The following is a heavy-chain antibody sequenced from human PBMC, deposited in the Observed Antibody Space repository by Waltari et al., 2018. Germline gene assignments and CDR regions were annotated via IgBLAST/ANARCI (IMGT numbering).Heavy chain of an antibody. CDR1: GSSLSSYW. Sequence: EVXLVESGXDLVQPGGSXRLSCVASGSSLSSYWMSWVRQAPGXGLEWXANIKXDGTIXGYVGSVKGRXTISRDNAKNSLYLQMNXLRGEDTAXYXCAXDLYSGSYSDDXWGQGTLVTVSS. V-gene: IGHV3-7*01. J-gene: IGHJ4*02. CDR3: AXDLYSGSYSDDX. CDR2: IKXDGTIX. D-gene: IGHD1-26*01.